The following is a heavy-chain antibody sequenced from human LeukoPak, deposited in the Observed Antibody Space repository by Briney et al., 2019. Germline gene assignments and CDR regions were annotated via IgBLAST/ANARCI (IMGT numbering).Heavy chain of an antibody. J-gene: IGHJ5*02. V-gene: IGHV4-31*03. CDR3: ARELWSGSYNWFDP. D-gene: IGHD1-26*01. CDR2: IYYSGST. Sequence: SQTLSLTCTVSGGSISSGGYYWSWIRPHPGKGLEWVGYIYYSGSTYYNPSLKSRVTISVDTSKNQFSLKLSSVTAADTAVYYCARELWSGSYNWFDPWGQGTLVTVSS. CDR1: GGSISSGGYY.